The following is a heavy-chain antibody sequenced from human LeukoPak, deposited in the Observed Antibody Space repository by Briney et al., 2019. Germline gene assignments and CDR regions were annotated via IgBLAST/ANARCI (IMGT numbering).Heavy chain of an antibody. Sequence: SETLSLTCTVSGGSISSSSYYWGWIRQPPGKGLEWIGSIYYSGTTYYYPSLKSRVTISVDTSKTQFSLRLTSVTATDTAMYYCARHSGGLAAAVDYWGQGTLVTVSS. V-gene: IGHV4-39*01. CDR2: IYYSGTT. CDR1: GGSISSSSYY. CDR3: ARHSGGLAAAVDY. J-gene: IGHJ4*02. D-gene: IGHD6-13*01.